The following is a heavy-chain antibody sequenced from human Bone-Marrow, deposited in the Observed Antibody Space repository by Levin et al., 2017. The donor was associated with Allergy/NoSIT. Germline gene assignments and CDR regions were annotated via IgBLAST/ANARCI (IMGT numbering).Heavy chain of an antibody. J-gene: IGHJ4*02. V-gene: IGHV4-39*01. CDR1: GGSIRSSSYY. CDR3: ARRGYNWNGFFDY. Sequence: SQTLSLTCTVSGGSIRSSSYYWGWIRQPPGKGLEWIGSIYYSGSTYYNPSLKSRVTISVDTSKNQFSLKLSSVTAADTAVYYCARRGYNWNGFFDYWGQGTLVTVSS. D-gene: IGHD1-1*01. CDR2: IYYSGST.